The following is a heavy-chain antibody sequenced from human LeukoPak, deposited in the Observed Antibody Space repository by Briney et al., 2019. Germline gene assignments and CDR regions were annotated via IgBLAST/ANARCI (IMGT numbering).Heavy chain of an antibody. J-gene: IGHJ4*02. D-gene: IGHD6-19*01. CDR1: GFTCSDYY. CDR3: ARIGYTSGCDY. CDR2: ISSRSSPT. Sequence: GGSLRLSCAASGFTCSDYYMTWIRQAPGKGLEWVSYISSRSSPTNYADSVKGRFTISRDNAKNSLYLQMNSLRAEDTAVYYCARIGYTSGCDYWGQGTLVTVSS. V-gene: IGHV3-11*03.